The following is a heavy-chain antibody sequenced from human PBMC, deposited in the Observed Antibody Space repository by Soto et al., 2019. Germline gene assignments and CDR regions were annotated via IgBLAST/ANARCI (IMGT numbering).Heavy chain of an antibody. CDR3: ARGYYYTMDV. Sequence: QVQLVESGGGLVRPGGSLRLSCEASGFTFRDYYMTWFRQAPGKGLEWLSYIDSSTKYTNYADSVKGRFTISRDNAKNSLYLQMNSLRAGDTAVYYCARGYYYTMDVWGQGTMVTVSS. CDR1: GFTFRDYY. CDR2: IDSSTKYT. V-gene: IGHV3-11*05. J-gene: IGHJ6*02.